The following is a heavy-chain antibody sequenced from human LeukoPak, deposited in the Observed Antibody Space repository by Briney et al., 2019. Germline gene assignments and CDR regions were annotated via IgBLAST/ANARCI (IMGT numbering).Heavy chain of an antibody. V-gene: IGHV3-74*01. CDR2: INSDRRNT. Sequence: PRGSPRVSCAASGFTFSNYWMHWVRQAPGKGLVWVSRINSDRRNTDYAGSARGRFTISRDNAKNTLYLQMNSLRAEDTAVYYCASDIRDGYNPFDYWGQGTLVPVSS. D-gene: IGHD5-24*01. CDR1: GFTFSNYW. J-gene: IGHJ4*02. CDR3: ASDIRDGYNPFDY.